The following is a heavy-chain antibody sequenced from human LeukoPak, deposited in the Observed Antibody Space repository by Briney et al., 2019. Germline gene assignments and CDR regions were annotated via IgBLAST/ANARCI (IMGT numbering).Heavy chain of an antibody. CDR2: LNPKSNDP. CDR3: ARGGLLGWNGYHYYYFDV. D-gene: IGHD1-1*01. CDR1: GYTFTAYN. J-gene: IGHJ6*03. Sequence: ASVKVSCTSSGYTFTAYNIHWVRQAPGQGLEWMGWLNPKSNDPSYAQKFQGGVTMTRDLSISTAYMELTRLTSDDTGVYYCARGGLLGWNGYHYYYFDVWARGTTVTV. V-gene: IGHV1-2*02.